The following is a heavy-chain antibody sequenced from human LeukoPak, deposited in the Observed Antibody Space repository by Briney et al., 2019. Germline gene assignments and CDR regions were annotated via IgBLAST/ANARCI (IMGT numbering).Heavy chain of an antibody. Sequence: ASVKVSCKASGYTFTGYYMHWVRQAPGQGLEWMGWINPNSGGTNYAQKFQGRVAMTRDTSISTAYMELSRLRSDDTAVYYCARDYDSSGYYDGWGQGTLVTVSS. J-gene: IGHJ4*02. CDR1: GYTFTGYY. V-gene: IGHV1-2*02. D-gene: IGHD3-22*01. CDR3: ARDYDSSGYYDG. CDR2: INPNSGGT.